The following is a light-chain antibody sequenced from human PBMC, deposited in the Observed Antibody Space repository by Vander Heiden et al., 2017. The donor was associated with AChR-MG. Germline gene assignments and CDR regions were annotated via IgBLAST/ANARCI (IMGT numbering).Light chain of an antibody. CDR3: ISHAGWDNLWV. V-gene: IGLV2-8*01. Sequence: QSALTQPRSVSGSPGQSITISCSGTSSDIGTYNLVSWYQQYPGKAPKLLIYEVYKRLSGVPDRFSGSKSGNTASLTVSGLQAEDEADYYCISHAGWDNLWVFGGGTKLTVL. J-gene: IGLJ3*02. CDR1: SSDIGTYNL. CDR2: EVY.